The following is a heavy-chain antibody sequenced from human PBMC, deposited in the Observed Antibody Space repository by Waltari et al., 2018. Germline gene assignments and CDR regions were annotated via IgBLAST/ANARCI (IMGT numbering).Heavy chain of an antibody. CDR3: ARDGQEWCGEPYWFDP. J-gene: IGHJ5*02. V-gene: IGHV4-4*07. Sequence: QVQLQESGPGLVKPSETLSLTCTVSGGSISSYYWSWIRQPAGKGLEWIGRIYTSGSTNSNPSLKSRVTMSVATSKNQFSLKLSLVTAADTAVYYCARDGQEWCGEPYWFDPWGQGTLVTVSS. CDR1: GGSISSYY. D-gene: IGHD3-10*01. CDR2: IYTSGST.